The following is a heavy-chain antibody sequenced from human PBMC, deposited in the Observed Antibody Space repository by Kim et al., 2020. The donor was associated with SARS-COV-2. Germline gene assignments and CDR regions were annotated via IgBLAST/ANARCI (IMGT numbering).Heavy chain of an antibody. Sequence: GGSLRLSCAASGFSIRHYWMTWVRQAPGKGREWVANINQEGGVKHYGDAVKGRFTISRDNAKNSLYLEMNSLRAEDTAVYYCAREAVVVTASGAFDIWGQGTRVTV. CDR3: AREAVVVTASGAFDI. CDR1: GFSIRHYW. V-gene: IGHV3-7*03. D-gene: IGHD2-21*02. CDR2: INQEGGVK. J-gene: IGHJ3*02.